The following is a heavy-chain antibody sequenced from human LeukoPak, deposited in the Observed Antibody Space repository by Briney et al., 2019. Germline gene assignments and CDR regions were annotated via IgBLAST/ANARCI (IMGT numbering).Heavy chain of an antibody. D-gene: IGHD4-17*01. J-gene: IGHJ4*02. CDR3: SRGPSTTLTTF. V-gene: IGHV3-7*01. Sequence: GGSRRLSCTASGFSFNTYWMTWVRQAPGKGLEWVANIKPDGDTTNYLDSVKGRFTISRDNAKSSPHLQMNGLTAEDTAVYYCSRGPSTTLTTFWGQGTMVTVSS. CDR1: GFSFNTYW. CDR2: IKPDGDTT.